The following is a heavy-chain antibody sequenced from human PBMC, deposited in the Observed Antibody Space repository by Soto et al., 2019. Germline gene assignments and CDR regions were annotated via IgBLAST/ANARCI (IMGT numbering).Heavy chain of an antibody. Sequence: SETLSLTCAVSGYFFSSDYFWGWIRQPPGKGLEWIGSVYQSGSTYYNPSLKSRVSTSVDTSKNQFSLKLSSVTAADTAVYYCARAAYGSSTLFDYWGRGALVTVSS. CDR2: VYQSGST. J-gene: IGHJ4*02. D-gene: IGHD6-13*01. CDR1: GYFFSSDYF. V-gene: IGHV4-38-2*01. CDR3: ARAAYGSSTLFDY.